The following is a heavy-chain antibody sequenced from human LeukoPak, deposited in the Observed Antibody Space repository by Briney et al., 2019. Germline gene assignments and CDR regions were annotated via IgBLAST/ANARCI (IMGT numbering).Heavy chain of an antibody. V-gene: IGHV3-53*01. CDR1: GFTVSDNY. J-gene: IGHJ4*02. CDR3: AKDHVMVRGVPYDY. CDR2: IYNTGAT. D-gene: IGHD3-10*01. Sequence: GWSLRLSCAASGFTVSDNYMTWVRQAPGKGLEWVSSIYNTGATHYAESVKGRFTISRDNSKNTLYLQMNSLRAEDTAVYYCAKDHVMVRGVPYDYWGQGTLVTVSS.